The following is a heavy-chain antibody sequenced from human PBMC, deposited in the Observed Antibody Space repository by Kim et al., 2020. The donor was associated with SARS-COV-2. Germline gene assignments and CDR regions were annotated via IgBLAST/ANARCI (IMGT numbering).Heavy chain of an antibody. V-gene: IGHV4-39*07. CDR3: ARYLAVAGASDAFDI. J-gene: IGHJ3*02. D-gene: IGHD6-19*01. Sequence: SETLSLTCTVSGGSISSSSYYWGWIRQPPGKGLEWIGSIYYSGSTYYNPSLKSRVTISVDTSKNQFSLKLSSVTAADTAVYYCARYLAVAGASDAFDIWG. CDR2: IYYSGST. CDR1: GGSISSSSYY.